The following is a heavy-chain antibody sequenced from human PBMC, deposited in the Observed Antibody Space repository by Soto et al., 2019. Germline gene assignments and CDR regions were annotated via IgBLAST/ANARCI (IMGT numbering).Heavy chain of an antibody. J-gene: IGHJ6*02. CDR1: GFTFSSYA. CDR3: AKGPTQGDGMDV. CDR2: ISGSGGST. Sequence: EVQLLESGGGLVQPGGSLRLSCAASGFTFSSYAMTWVRQAPGKGLEWVSAISGSGGSTYYADSVKGRFTISRDNSKNTLYLQMNSLRAEDTAVYYCAKGPTQGDGMDVWGQGTTVTVSS. V-gene: IGHV3-23*01.